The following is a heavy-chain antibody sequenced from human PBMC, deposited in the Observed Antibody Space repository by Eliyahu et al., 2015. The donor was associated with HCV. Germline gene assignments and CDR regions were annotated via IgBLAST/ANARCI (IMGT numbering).Heavy chain of an antibody. CDR3: ARLEGYDRGGFYPFDL. CDR1: GYRFATYW. D-gene: IGHD3-22*01. V-gene: IGHV5-51*01. J-gene: IGHJ4*02. Sequence: EVQLVQSGSEVKKPGESLKISCKGSGYRFATYWIAWVRQMPGKGLEWMGIIYPGDSDTTYSPSFQGQVTISVDESISTAYLQWISLKTSDTAMYYCARLEGYDRGGFYPFDLWGQGSLVTVSS. CDR2: IYPGDSDT.